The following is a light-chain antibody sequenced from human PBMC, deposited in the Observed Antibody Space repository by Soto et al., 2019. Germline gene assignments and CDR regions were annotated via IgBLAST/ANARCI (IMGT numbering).Light chain of an antibody. J-gene: IGLJ2*01. CDR3: QSYDSSLSGSV. CDR1: SSNIAAGYD. V-gene: IGLV1-40*01. Sequence: QSVLTQSPSVSGAPGQRVTISCTGSSSNIAAGYDVHWYQQLPGTAPKLLIYGNSNRPSGVPDRFSGSKSGTSASLAITGLQAEDEADYYCQSYDSSLSGSVFGGGTKLTVL. CDR2: GNS.